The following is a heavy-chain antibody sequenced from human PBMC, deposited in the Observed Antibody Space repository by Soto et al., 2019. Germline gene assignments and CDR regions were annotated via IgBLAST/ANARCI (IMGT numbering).Heavy chain of an antibody. V-gene: IGHV4-4*02. CDR2: IYHSGST. D-gene: IGHD1-26*01. Sequence: QVQLQESGPGLVKPSGTLSLTCAVSGGSISSSNWWSWVRQPPGKGLEWIGEIYHSGSTNYNPCLKSRVTISVYKSKNQFSLKLSSVTAADTAVYYCARVSGSYYYGMDVWGQGTTVTVSS. J-gene: IGHJ6*02. CDR3: ARVSGSYYYGMDV. CDR1: GGSISSSNW.